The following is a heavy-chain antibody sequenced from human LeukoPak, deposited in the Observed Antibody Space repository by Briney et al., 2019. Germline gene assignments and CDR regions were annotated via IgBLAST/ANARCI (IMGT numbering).Heavy chain of an antibody. CDR2: IIPIFGTA. Sequence: ASVKVSCKASGGTFSSYAISWVQQAPGQGLEWMGGIIPIFGTANYAQKFQGRVTITADESTSTAYMELSSLRSEDTAVYYCARGWTSTPFDYWGQGTLVTVSS. CDR3: ARGWTSTPFDY. V-gene: IGHV1-69*13. J-gene: IGHJ4*02. CDR1: GGTFSSYA. D-gene: IGHD2-15*01.